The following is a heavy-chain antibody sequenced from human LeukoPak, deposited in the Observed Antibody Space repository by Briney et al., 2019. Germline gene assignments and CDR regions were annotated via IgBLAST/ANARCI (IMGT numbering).Heavy chain of an antibody. CDR2: INEDGSEK. Sequence: GGSLRLSCAASGFTLSTYWMSWVRQAPGKGLEWVANINEDGSEKHYVDSVKGRFTISRDNAKNSLDLQMNSLRTEDTAVYYCARENAWSRDCWGQGTLVTVPS. D-gene: IGHD2-15*01. CDR1: GFTLSTYW. V-gene: IGHV3-7*01. CDR3: ARENAWSRDC. J-gene: IGHJ4*02.